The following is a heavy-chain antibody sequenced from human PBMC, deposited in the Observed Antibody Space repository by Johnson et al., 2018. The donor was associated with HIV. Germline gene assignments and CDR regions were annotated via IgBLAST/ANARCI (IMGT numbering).Heavy chain of an antibody. D-gene: IGHD6-19*01. Sequence: VQLVESGGGVVQPGRSLRLSCAASGFTFSSYGMHWVRQVPGKGLEWVSLISCDGGSTYYGDSLKGRFTISRDNSKNSLYLQMNSLRSEDTALYYCAKGGLGHTDAFDIWGQGTMVTVSS. CDR1: GFTFSSYG. V-gene: IGHV3-43*02. CDR2: ISCDGGST. J-gene: IGHJ3*02. CDR3: AKGGLGHTDAFDI.